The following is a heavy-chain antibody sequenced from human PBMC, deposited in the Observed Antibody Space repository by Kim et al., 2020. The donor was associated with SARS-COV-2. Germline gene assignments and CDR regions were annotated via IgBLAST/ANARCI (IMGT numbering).Heavy chain of an antibody. V-gene: IGHV3-23*01. CDR1: GFTFSSYA. J-gene: IGHJ4*02. CDR3: ANVNFLAVDLGSGKD. D-gene: IGHD5-12*01. CDR2: ISGSGGST. Sequence: GGSLRLSCAASGFTFSSYAMSWVRQAPGKGLEWVSVISGSGGSTYYADSVKGRFTISRDNSKNTLYLQMNSLRAEDTAVYYCANVNFLAVDLGSGKDWGQRTLITFSP.